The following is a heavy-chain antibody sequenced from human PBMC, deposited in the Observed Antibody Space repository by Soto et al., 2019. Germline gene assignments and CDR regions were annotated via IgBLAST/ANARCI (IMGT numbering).Heavy chain of an antibody. CDR2: FYYSGST. Sequence: SETLSLPCTFSGGSIISYYWRWIRQPPGKGLEWIGFFYYSGSTNYNPSLKSRVTISVDTSKNQFSLKLSSVTAADTAVYYCARAETARYYYGMEVWGQGTTVTVSS. CDR3: ARAETARYYYGMEV. V-gene: IGHV4-59*01. CDR1: GGSIISYY. D-gene: IGHD2-21*02. J-gene: IGHJ6*02.